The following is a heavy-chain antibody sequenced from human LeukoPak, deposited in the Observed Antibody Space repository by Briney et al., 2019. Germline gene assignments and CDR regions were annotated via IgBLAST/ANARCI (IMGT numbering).Heavy chain of an antibody. D-gene: IGHD1-14*01. J-gene: IGHJ4*02. Sequence: GGSLRLSCAASGFTFSSYGMHWVRQAPGKGLEWVAVIWYDGSNKYYADSVKGRFTISRDNSKNTLYLQMNSLRAEDTAMYYCAKDSRSSGAPMSYFDYWGQGTLVTVSS. CDR1: GFTFSSYG. V-gene: IGHV3-33*06. CDR2: IWYDGSNK. CDR3: AKDSRSSGAPMSYFDY.